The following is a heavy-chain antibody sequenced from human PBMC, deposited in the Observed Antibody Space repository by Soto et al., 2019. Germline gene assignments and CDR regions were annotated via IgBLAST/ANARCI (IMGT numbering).Heavy chain of an antibody. Sequence: GGSLRLSCAASGFTVSSNYMSWVRQAPGKGLGWVSVIYSGGSTYYADSVKGRFTISRDNSKNTLYLQMNSLRAEDTDVYYCARISGYYYDSSGPSQDYWGQGTLVTVSS. J-gene: IGHJ4*02. V-gene: IGHV3-53*01. CDR2: IYSGGST. CDR1: GFTVSSNY. CDR3: ARISGYYYDSSGPSQDY. D-gene: IGHD3-22*01.